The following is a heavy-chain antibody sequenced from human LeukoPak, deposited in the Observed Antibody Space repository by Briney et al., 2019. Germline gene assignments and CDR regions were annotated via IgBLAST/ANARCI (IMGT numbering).Heavy chain of an antibody. V-gene: IGHV1-69*13. CDR3: AGGSITIFGVVIWNAFDI. J-gene: IGHJ3*02. CDR2: IIPILGAP. CDR1: GGSVSTHS. D-gene: IGHD3-3*01. Sequence: ASVKVSCKASGGSVSTHSISWLRQAPGQGLEWMGEIIPILGAPNIAQKFQGRVTITAAEAPTTAYMEVSSLGSDDTAMYYCAGGSITIFGVVIWNAFDIWGQGTMVTVSS.